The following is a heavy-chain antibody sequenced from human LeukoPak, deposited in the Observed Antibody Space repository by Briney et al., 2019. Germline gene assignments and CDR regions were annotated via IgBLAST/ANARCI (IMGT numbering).Heavy chain of an antibody. CDR2: ISTDGSYK. V-gene: IGHV3-30*04. CDR3: ARSLIPGRWYFDL. J-gene: IGHJ2*01. Sequence: PGKSLRLSCAVSGFTFTSFPFHWVRQAPGKGLEGVAAISTDGSYKYHGDSVKGRFTISRDNPMNPLYLQMNGLRPDDTAVYYCARSLIPGRWYFDLWGRGTLVTVSS. D-gene: IGHD3-16*01. CDR1: GFTFTSFP.